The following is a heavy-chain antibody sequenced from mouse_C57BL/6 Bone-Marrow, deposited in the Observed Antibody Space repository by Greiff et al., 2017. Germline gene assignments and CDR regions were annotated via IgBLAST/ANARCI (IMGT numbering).Heavy chain of an antibody. CDR1: GYTFTGYW. J-gene: IGHJ2*01. CDR2: ILPGGGST. Sequence: QVQLQQSGAELMKPGASVKLSCKASGYTFTGYWIEWVKQRPGHGLEWLGEILPGGGSTNYNEKFQGQATFTADTTSNTSYMQLSSLTTEDSAIDYCARYSYGSNYFDYWGQGTTLTVSS. CDR3: ARYSYGSNYFDY. V-gene: IGHV1-9*01. D-gene: IGHD1-1*01.